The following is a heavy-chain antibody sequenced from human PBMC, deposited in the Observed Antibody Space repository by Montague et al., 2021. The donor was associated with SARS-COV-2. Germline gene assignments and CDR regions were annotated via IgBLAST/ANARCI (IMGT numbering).Heavy chain of an antibody. J-gene: IGHJ4*02. CDR2: IYYSGST. CDR1: GGSISNYY. V-gene: IGHV4-59*08. CDR3: ARHALGYFDWLNEGYFDY. Sequence: SETLSLTCTVSGGSISNYYWSWIRQPPGKGLEWIGYIYYSGSTNYNPSPKSRVTISIDTSKNQFSLKLSSVTAADTAVYYCARHALGYFDWLNEGYFDYWGQGTLVTVSS. D-gene: IGHD3-9*01.